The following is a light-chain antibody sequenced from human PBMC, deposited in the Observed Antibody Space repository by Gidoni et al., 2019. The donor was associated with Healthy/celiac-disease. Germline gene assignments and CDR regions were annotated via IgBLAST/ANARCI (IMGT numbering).Light chain of an antibody. V-gene: IGKV4-1*01. CDR2: WAS. Sequence: DIVMTQTPDSLAVPLGERATINCKSSQSVFYSSNNKYYLAWYQQKPGQPPMLLMYWASTREAGVPDRFSGGGSGTAFTITISSLQADDVAVYYCQQYYSTLALTFGGGTKVEIK. CDR1: QSVFYSSNNKYY. J-gene: IGKJ4*01. CDR3: QQYYSTLALT.